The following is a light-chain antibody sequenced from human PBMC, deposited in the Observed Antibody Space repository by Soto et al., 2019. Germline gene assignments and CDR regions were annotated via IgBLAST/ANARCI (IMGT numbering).Light chain of an antibody. CDR2: GAS. V-gene: IGKV3-20*01. CDR3: QQYGSSAWT. CDR1: QSVSSSY. Sequence: EIVLTQSPGTLSLSPGERATLSCRASQSVSSSYLAWHQQKPGQAPRLLIYGASSRATGIPDRFSGSGSGTDITLTISRLEPEDFAVYYCQQYGSSAWTFGQGTKVEIK. J-gene: IGKJ1*01.